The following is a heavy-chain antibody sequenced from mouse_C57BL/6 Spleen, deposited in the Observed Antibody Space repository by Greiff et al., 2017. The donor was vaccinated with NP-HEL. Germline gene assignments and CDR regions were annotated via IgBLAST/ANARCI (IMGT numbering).Heavy chain of an antibody. CDR1: GYTFTSYG. V-gene: IGHV1-81*01. CDR3: ARPYYYGSSGYFDY. J-gene: IGHJ2*01. D-gene: IGHD1-1*01. Sequence: QVQLQQSGAELARPGASVKLSCKASGYTFTSYGISWVKQRTGQGLEWIGGIYPRSGNTYYNEKFKGKATLTADKSSSTAYMELRSLTSEDSAVYFCARPYYYGSSGYFDYWGQGTTLTVSS. CDR2: IYPRSGNT.